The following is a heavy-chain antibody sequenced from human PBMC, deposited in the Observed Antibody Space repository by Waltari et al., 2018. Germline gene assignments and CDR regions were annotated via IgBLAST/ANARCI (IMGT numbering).Heavy chain of an antibody. CDR1: GLTGSNYS. CDR2: ISSRSTYI. J-gene: IGHJ4*02. Sequence: EVQLVESGGGLVKPGGSLRLSGAASGLTGSNYSMNWVRKAPGKGLEWVSSISSRSTYIDYTDSVKGRFTISRDNAKNSLYLQMNSLRAEDTAVYYCARDGSYWGQGTLVTVSS. CDR3: ARDGSY. V-gene: IGHV3-21*01.